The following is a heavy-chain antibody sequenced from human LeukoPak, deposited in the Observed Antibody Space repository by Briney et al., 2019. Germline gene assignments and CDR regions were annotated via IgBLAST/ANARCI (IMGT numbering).Heavy chain of an antibody. CDR1: GFTFSSYA. CDR3: ARPSHYDILTGYYSYYYGMDV. V-gene: IGHV3-23*01. J-gene: IGHJ6*02. D-gene: IGHD3-9*01. Sequence: GGSLRLSCAASGFTFSSYAMHWVRQAPGKGLEWVSAISGSGGSTYYADSVKGRFTISRDNSKNTLYLHMNSLRAEDTAVYFCARPSHYDILTGYYSYYYGMDVWGQGTTVTVSS. CDR2: ISGSGGST.